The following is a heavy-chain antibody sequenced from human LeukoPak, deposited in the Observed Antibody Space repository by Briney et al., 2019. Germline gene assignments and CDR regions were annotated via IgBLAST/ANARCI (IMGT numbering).Heavy chain of an antibody. D-gene: IGHD4-17*01. CDR2: ISYDGSNK. Sequence: GGSLRLSCAASGFTFSSYGMHWVRQAPGKGLEWVAVISYDGSNKCYADSVKGRFTISRDNSQNTLYLQMNSLRAEDTAVYYCARGERDYGDYFSYWGQGTLVTVSS. J-gene: IGHJ4*02. CDR3: ARGERDYGDYFSY. CDR1: GFTFSSYG. V-gene: IGHV3-30*03.